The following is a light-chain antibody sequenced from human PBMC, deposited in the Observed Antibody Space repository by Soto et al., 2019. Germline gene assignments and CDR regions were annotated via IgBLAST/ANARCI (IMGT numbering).Light chain of an antibody. CDR3: CSYAGSGNYWI. CDR1: NNDVGAFHL. J-gene: IGLJ2*01. V-gene: IGLV2-23*02. Sequence: QSALTQPASVSGSPGQSITISCTGTNNDVGAFHLVSWYQQHPVKAPKLIIFGVTERPSGVSNRFSGYKSANTASLTISGLQAEDEGDYYCCSYAGSGNYWIFGGGTKLTVL. CDR2: GVT.